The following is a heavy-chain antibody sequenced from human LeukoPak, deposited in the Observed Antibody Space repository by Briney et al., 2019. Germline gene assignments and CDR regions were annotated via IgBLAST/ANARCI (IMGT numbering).Heavy chain of an antibody. V-gene: IGHV3-21*01. Sequence: GGSLRLSSAASGFTFSSYSMNWVRQAPGKGLEWVSSISSSSSYIYYADSVKGRFTISRDNAKNSLYLQMNSLRAEDTAVYYCARDLPSSSGMTWGQGTLVTVSS. D-gene: IGHD6-6*01. CDR1: GFTFSSYS. CDR3: ARDLPSSSGMT. CDR2: ISSSSSYI. J-gene: IGHJ5*02.